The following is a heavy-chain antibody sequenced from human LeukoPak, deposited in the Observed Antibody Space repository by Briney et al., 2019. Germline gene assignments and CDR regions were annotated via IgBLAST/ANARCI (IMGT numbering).Heavy chain of an antibody. Sequence: GGSLRLSCVASGFTFSDYAISWVRQAPGKGLQWVTSISGSGNVTYYDDSVRGRVTISRDNSKNTLYLHLNSLRADDTAVYFCAKQGALATTVIVSLWYFDYWGQGTPVTVSS. D-gene: IGHD3-16*02. CDR3: AKQGALATTVIVSLWYFDY. CDR2: ISGSGNVT. V-gene: IGHV3-23*01. J-gene: IGHJ4*02. CDR1: GFTFSDYA.